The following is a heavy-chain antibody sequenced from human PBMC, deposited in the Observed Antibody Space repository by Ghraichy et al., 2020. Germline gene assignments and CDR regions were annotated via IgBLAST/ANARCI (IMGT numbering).Heavy chain of an antibody. CDR2: TSYDGNSK. J-gene: IGHJ4*02. CDR1: GFTFSNYG. Sequence: GGSLRLSCAASGFTFSNYGMHWVRQAPGKGLEWVSSTSYDGNSKFYVDSVKGRFTISRDNSQNTLYLQMDSLRVEDTAVYSCVRDDTRKSTSVTRFDYWGQGTLVTVSS. CDR3: VRDDTRKSTSVTRFDY. D-gene: IGHD5/OR15-5a*01. V-gene: IGHV3-30*19.